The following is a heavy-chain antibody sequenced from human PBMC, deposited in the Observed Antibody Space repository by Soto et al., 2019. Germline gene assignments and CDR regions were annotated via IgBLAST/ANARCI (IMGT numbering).Heavy chain of an antibody. J-gene: IGHJ5*02. CDR2: IYWDDDK. CDR1: GFSLSTSGLG. Sequence: QITLKESGPTLVKPTQTLTLTCSFSGFSLSTSGLGVGWIRQPPGQALEWIALIYWDDDKRYSPSLKSRLTITKDTSKNQVVLKMTNVHPVDTATYYCAHFKQQLVVGDWFDPWGQGILVTVSS. D-gene: IGHD6-13*01. V-gene: IGHV2-5*02. CDR3: AHFKQQLVVGDWFDP.